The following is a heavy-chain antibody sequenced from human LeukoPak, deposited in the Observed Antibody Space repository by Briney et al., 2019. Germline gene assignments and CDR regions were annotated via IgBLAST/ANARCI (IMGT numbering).Heavy chain of an antibody. D-gene: IGHD6-19*01. CDR2: ISYDGSNK. J-gene: IGHJ4*02. CDR3: ARDGMYSSGWYGGLDY. Sequence: GGSLRLSCAASEFTFSSYSMNWVRQAPGKGLEWVAVISYDGSNKYYADSVKGRFTISRDNSKNTLYLQMNSLRAEDTAVYYCARDGMYSSGWYGGLDYWGQGTLVTVSS. CDR1: EFTFSSYS. V-gene: IGHV3-30*03.